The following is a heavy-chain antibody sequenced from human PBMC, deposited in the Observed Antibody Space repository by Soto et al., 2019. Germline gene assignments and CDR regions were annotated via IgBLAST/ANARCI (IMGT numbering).Heavy chain of an antibody. CDR3: ARDAYSYNGHQFGW. Sequence: GGSLRLSCAASGFTLSSYGAHWVRQAPGKGLEWVAGISSDGSNKKYRDSVEGRFTLSRDNSRNTLFLQMNSLRADDTAVYFRARDAYSYNGHQFGWWGQGTLLTVSS. CDR1: GFTLSSYG. J-gene: IGHJ4*01. D-gene: IGHD2-8*01. CDR2: ISSDGSNK. V-gene: IGHV3-30-3*01.